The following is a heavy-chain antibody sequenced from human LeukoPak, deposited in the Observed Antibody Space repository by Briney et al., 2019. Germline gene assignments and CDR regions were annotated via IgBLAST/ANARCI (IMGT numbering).Heavy chain of an antibody. J-gene: IGHJ6*03. Sequence: SETLSLTCTVSGDSISSSSYYWGWIRQPPGKGLEWIGNIFYSGSTYYNPSLKSRLTMFVDTSKNQFSLKLSSVTAADTAVYYCARLRGSGFYDHYMDVWGKGTTVTVSS. V-gene: IGHV4-39*01. CDR3: ARLRGSGFYDHYMDV. D-gene: IGHD3-10*01. CDR2: IFYSGST. CDR1: GDSISSSSYY.